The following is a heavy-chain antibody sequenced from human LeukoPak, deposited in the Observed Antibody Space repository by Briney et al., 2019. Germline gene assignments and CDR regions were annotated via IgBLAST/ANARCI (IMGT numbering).Heavy chain of an antibody. CDR1: GGSFSGYY. J-gene: IGHJ3*02. CDR3: ARFPCSGDSCYSGIRAFDI. CDR2: IKHSGST. D-gene: IGHD2-15*01. V-gene: IGHV4-34*01. Sequence: ASETLSLTCAVYGGSFSGYYWNWIRQSPGKGLEWIGEIKHSGSTNYNPSLKSRVTISVDTSKNQFSLRLSSVTAADTAVYYCARFPCSGDSCYSGIRAFDIWGQGTMVTVSS.